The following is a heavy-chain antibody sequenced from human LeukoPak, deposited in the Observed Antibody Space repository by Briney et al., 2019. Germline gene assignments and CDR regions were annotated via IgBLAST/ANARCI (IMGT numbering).Heavy chain of an antibody. V-gene: IGHV3-23*01. CDR3: ARVTYGSGTYGAFDY. Sequence: GGSLRLSCAASGFTFSNYWMSWVRQAPGKGLEWVSTISGSGDNTYYADSVKGRFTISRDNSKNTLYVQMNSLRAEDTAVYYCARVTYGSGTYGAFDYWGQGTLVTVSS. D-gene: IGHD3-10*01. J-gene: IGHJ4*02. CDR1: GFTFSNYW. CDR2: ISGSGDNT.